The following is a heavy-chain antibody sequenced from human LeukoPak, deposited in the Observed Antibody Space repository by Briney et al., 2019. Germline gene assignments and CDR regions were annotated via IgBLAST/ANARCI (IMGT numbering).Heavy chain of an antibody. Sequence: ASVKVSCKASGYTFSGTGWYLYWLRQAPGQGLECMGWIYPNNGATAYAQKFQGRVAMTRDTSITTAYMELSRLRPDDTAVYYCTRDGPAQMVDFDYWGQGTLVTVSS. V-gene: IGHV1-2*02. CDR3: TRDGPAQMVDFDY. J-gene: IGHJ4*02. CDR2: IYPNNGAT. CDR1: GYTFSGTGWY. D-gene: IGHD3-10*01.